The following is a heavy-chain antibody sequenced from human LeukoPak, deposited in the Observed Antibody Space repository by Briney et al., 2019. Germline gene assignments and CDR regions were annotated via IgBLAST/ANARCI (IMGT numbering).Heavy chain of an antibody. CDR2: ITSTSNTI. V-gene: IGHV3-48*01. CDR1: GFTFSSHR. CDR3: ARVRDAYNYFDS. Sequence: GGSLRLSCAASGFTFSSHRMNWVRQAPGKGLEWVSYITSTSNTIYYADSVKGRFTTSRDNAMNSLYLQMSSLRAEDTAVYYCARVRDAYNYFDSWGQGTLVTVSS. J-gene: IGHJ4*02. D-gene: IGHD1-20*01.